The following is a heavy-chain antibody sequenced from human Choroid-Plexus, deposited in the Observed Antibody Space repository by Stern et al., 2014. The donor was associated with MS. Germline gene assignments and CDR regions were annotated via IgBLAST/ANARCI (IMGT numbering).Heavy chain of an antibody. D-gene: IGHD2-2*01. CDR3: ARHQPAATFAMDV. Sequence: EVQLVESGAEVKKPGESLKISCKGSGYHFGDYWIGWVRQKPGQGLEWMGTIFPADSDSRDSPSFEGQVTISADESISTAFLQSSSLKASDTGIYYCARHQPAATFAMDVWGQGTTVIVSS. J-gene: IGHJ6*02. V-gene: IGHV5-51*01. CDR1: GYHFGDYW. CDR2: IFPADSDS.